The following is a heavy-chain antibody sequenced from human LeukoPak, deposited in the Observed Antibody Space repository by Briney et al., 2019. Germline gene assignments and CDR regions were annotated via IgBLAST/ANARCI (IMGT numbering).Heavy chain of an antibody. Sequence: SETLSLTCTVSGGSISNYYWSWIRQPPGKGLEWITEIHHTGTTYYTPSLKSRVTISVDTSNNHFSLKLNSVTAADTAVYYCARVTYNGYQHFDYWGQGILVTVSS. D-gene: IGHD3-10*01. CDR2: IHHTGTT. J-gene: IGHJ4*02. CDR3: ARVTYNGYQHFDY. V-gene: IGHV4-34*01. CDR1: GGSISNYY.